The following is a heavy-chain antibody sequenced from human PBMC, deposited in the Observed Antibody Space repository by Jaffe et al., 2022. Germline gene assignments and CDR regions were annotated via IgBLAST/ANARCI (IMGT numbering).Heavy chain of an antibody. D-gene: IGHD4-17*01. V-gene: IGHV3-23*01. CDR2: ISGSGGST. Sequence: EVQLLESGGGLVQPGGSLRLSCAASGFTFSSYAMSWVRQAPGKGLEWVSAISGSGGSTYYADSVKGRFTISRDNSKNTLYLQMNSLRAEDTAVYYCAKDRSGYGDYVGYFDYWGQGTLVTVSS. J-gene: IGHJ4*02. CDR3: AKDRSGYGDYVGYFDY. CDR1: GFTFSSYA.